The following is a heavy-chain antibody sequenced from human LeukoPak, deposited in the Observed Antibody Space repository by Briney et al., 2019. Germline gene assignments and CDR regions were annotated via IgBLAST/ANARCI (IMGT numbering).Heavy chain of an antibody. V-gene: IGHV1-2*02. CDR3: ARGRGTMIVVVLTDWFDP. CDR1: GYTFTGYY. D-gene: IGHD3-22*01. J-gene: IGHJ5*02. CDR2: INPNSGGT. Sequence: ASVKVSCKASGYTFTGYYMHWVRQAPGQGLEWMGWINPNSGGTNYAQKFQGRVTMTRDTSISTAYMELSRLRSDDKAVYYCARGRGTMIVVVLTDWFDPWGQGTLVTVSS.